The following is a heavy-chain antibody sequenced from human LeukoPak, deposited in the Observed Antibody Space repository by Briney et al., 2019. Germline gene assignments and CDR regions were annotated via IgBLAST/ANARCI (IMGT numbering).Heavy chain of an antibody. V-gene: IGHV4-34*01. J-gene: IGHJ4*02. CDR1: GGSFSGYY. D-gene: IGHD3-10*01. Sequence: PSETLSLTGAVYGGSFSGYYWSWIRQPPGKGLEWIGEINHSGSTNYNPSLKSRVTISVDTSKNQFSLKLSSVTAADTAVYYCARYYYGSGSYYSPFDYWGQGTLVTVSS. CDR3: ARYYYGSGSYYSPFDY. CDR2: INHSGST.